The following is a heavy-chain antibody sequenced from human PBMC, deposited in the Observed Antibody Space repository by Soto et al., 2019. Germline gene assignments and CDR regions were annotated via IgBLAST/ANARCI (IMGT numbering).Heavy chain of an antibody. V-gene: IGHV3-48*01. D-gene: IGHD3-22*01. J-gene: IGHJ4*02. CDR1: GFTFRNYG. CDR2: IGLGSSTK. Sequence: GGSLRLSCAASGFTFRNYGMNWVRQAPGKGLEWVSYIGLGSSTKYYADSVEGRFTISRDNAKNSLYLQMNSLRAEDTAVYYCARDQLYYNDISGRPLNAFDVWGQGTLVTVSS. CDR3: ARDQLYYNDISGRPLNAFDV.